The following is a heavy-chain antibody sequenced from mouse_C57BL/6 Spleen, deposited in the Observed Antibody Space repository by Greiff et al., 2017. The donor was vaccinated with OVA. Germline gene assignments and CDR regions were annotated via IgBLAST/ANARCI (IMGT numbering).Heavy chain of an antibody. J-gene: IGHJ4*01. CDR1: GFTFSSYG. V-gene: IGHV5-6*01. Sequence: EVQLQQSGGDLVKPGGSLKLSCAASGFTFSSYGMSWVRQTPDKRLEWVATISSGGSYTYYPDSVKGRFTISRDNAKNTLYLQMSSLKSEDTAMYYCARQNYGSSYHYYAMDYWGQGTSVTVSS. D-gene: IGHD1-1*01. CDR3: ARQNYGSSYHYYAMDY. CDR2: ISSGGSYT.